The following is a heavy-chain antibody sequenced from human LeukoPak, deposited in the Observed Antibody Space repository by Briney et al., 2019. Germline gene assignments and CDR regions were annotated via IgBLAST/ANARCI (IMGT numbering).Heavy chain of an antibody. V-gene: IGHV4-31*11. D-gene: IGHD2-2*01. CDR1: GGSISSSNW. CDR3: ARERIVVVPAVNYYYYYGMDV. J-gene: IGHJ6*02. Sequence: SETLSLTCAVSGGSISSSNWWSWVRQHPGKGLEWIGYIYYSGSTYYNPSLKSRVTISVDTSKNQFSLKLSSVTAADTAVYYCARERIVVVPAVNYYYYYGMDVWGQGTTVTVSS. CDR2: IYYSGST.